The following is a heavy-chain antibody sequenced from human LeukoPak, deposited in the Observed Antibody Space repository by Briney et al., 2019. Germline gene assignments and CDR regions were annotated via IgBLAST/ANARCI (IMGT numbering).Heavy chain of an antibody. CDR1: GVTFTSDT. Sequence: VGSLRLSCAASGVTFTSDTMSSGRQTPGKGLWCGSAISVSGGSTYYADSVKGRFTISRDNSKNTLYLQMNSLRAEDTAVYYCAKGAGYSSSWNVDYWGQGNLVTVSS. CDR3: AKGAGYSSSWNVDY. D-gene: IGHD6-13*01. CDR2: ISVSGGST. V-gene: IGHV3-23*01. J-gene: IGHJ4*02.